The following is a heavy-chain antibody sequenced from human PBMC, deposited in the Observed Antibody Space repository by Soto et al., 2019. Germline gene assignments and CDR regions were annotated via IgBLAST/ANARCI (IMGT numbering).Heavy chain of an antibody. V-gene: IGHV1-8*01. D-gene: IGHD3-9*01. CDR3: AKDSDYDILTGYMDDAFDS. CDR2: MNPNSGNT. Sequence: ASVKVSCKASGYTFTSYDINWVRQATGQGLEWMGWMNPNSGNTGYAQKFQGRVTMTRNTSISTAYMELSSLRSEDTAVYYCAKDSDYDILTGYMDDAFDSWGQGTMVTVSS. J-gene: IGHJ3*02. CDR1: GYTFTSYD.